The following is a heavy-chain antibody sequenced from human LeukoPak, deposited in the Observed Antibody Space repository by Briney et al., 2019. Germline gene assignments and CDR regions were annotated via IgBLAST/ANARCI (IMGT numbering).Heavy chain of an antibody. CDR1: GGSISSSSYY. CDR2: IYYSGST. D-gene: IGHD6-13*01. J-gene: IGHJ5*02. V-gene: IGHV4-39*01. CDR3: ARGSSWYVNWFDP. Sequence: SETLSLTCTVSGGSISSSSYYWGWCRQPPGKGLEWIGSIYYSGSTYYNPSLKSRVTISVDTSKNQFSLKLSSVTAADTAVYYCARGSSWYVNWFDPWGQGTLVTVSS.